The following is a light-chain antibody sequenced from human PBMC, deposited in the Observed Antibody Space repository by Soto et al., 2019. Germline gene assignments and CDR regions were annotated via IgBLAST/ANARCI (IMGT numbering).Light chain of an antibody. V-gene: IGKV3-11*01. J-gene: IGKJ4*01. CDR3: QQRSNWPQLT. Sequence: EIVLTQSPATLSLSPGERATLSCRASQNIGVYLAWYQQKPGQAPRLLIYDASNRATGIPARFRGSGSGTDFTLTISSLEPEDFAVYYCQQRSNWPQLTFGGGTKVAIK. CDR1: QNIGVY. CDR2: DAS.